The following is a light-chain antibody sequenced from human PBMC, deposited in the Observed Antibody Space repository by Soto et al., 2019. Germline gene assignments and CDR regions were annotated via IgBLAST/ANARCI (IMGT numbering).Light chain of an antibody. Sequence: QSVLTQPASVSGSPGQSITISCTGSNSDVGSYSLVSWFQQHPGRAPKVMIYEGTERPSGVSDRFSGSKSGNTASLTISGLQAEDEADYYCSSYTSSSTPSYVFGTGTKLTVL. J-gene: IGLJ1*01. CDR2: EGT. CDR3: SSYTSSSTPSYV. V-gene: IGLV2-14*02. CDR1: NSDVGSYSL.